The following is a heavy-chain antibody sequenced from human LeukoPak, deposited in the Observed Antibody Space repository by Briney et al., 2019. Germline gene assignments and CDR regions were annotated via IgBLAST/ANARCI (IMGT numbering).Heavy chain of an antibody. CDR1: GYTFTNYW. CDR3: AISYDYLWGSYRSFDY. Sequence: GESLKISCKGSGYTFTNYWIGWVRQMPGKGLEWMGIIYPGDSDTRYSPSFQGQVTISADKSISTAYLQWTSLKASDTAMYYCAISYDYLWGSYRSFDYWGQGTLVTVSS. CDR2: IYPGDSDT. V-gene: IGHV5-51*01. D-gene: IGHD3-16*02. J-gene: IGHJ4*02.